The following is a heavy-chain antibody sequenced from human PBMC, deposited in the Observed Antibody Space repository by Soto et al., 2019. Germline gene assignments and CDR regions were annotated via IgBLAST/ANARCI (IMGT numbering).Heavy chain of an antibody. Sequence: QGLEWMGWISAYNGNTNYAQKLQGGVTMTTDTSTSTAYMELRSLRSDDTAVYFCARVLWFGESPQIDPWGQGTLVTLSS. V-gene: IGHV1-18*01. CDR2: ISAYNGNT. J-gene: IGHJ5*02. CDR3: ARVLWFGESPQIDP. D-gene: IGHD3-10*01.